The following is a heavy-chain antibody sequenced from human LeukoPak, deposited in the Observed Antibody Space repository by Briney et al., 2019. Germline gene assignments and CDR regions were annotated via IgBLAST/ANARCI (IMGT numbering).Heavy chain of an antibody. Sequence: GGSLRLSCAASGFTFSSYAMNCVRQAPGKGLEWVSAISGSGGSTYYADSVKGRFTISRDNSKNTLYLQMNSLRAEDTAVYYCAKHRYYYDSSGNFDYWGQGTLVTVSS. CDR1: GFTFSSYA. CDR3: AKHRYYYDSSGNFDY. J-gene: IGHJ4*02. V-gene: IGHV3-23*01. D-gene: IGHD3-22*01. CDR2: ISGSGGST.